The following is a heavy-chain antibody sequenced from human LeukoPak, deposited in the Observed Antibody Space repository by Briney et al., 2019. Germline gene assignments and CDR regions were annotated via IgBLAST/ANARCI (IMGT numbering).Heavy chain of an antibody. CDR3: ARDLWWADRPFFDY. Sequence: GASVKVSCKASGYTFSGYYMHWVRQAPGQGLEWLGWLDANSGGTNYGQNFQGRVTMTRDTSISTAYMELSRLTSDDTAVYYCARDLWWADRPFFDYWGQGTLVTVSS. J-gene: IGHJ4*02. D-gene: IGHD6-6*01. V-gene: IGHV1-2*02. CDR1: GYTFSGYY. CDR2: LDANSGGT.